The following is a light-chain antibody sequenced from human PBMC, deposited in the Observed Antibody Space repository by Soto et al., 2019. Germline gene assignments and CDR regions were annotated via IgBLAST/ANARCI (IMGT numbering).Light chain of an antibody. CDR3: SSYTSTSSVL. V-gene: IGLV2-18*02. CDR2: DVS. CDR1: SSDVGTYNH. Sequence: QSALTQPPSVSGSPGQSVTISCTGTSSDVGTYNHVSWYQQPPGTAPKLIIYDVSEWASGVPDRFSGSKSGNTASLTISGLQAEDEADYYCSSYTSTSSVLFSGGTKLTVL. J-gene: IGLJ2*01.